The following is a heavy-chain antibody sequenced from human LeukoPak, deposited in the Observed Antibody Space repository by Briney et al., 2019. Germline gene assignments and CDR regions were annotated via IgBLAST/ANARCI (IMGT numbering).Heavy chain of an antibody. D-gene: IGHD3-9*01. Sequence: GGSLRLSCAASGFTFSSYGMHWVRQAPGKGLEWVAFIRYDGSNKYYADSVKGRFTVSRDNSKNTLYLQMNSLRAEDTAVYYCARGADSGYSSDNWGQGTLVSVSS. CDR3: ARGADSGYSSDN. J-gene: IGHJ4*02. CDR1: GFTFSSYG. CDR2: IRYDGSNK. V-gene: IGHV3-30*02.